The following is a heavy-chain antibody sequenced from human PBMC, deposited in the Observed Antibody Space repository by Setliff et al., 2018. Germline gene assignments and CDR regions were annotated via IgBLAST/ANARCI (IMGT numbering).Heavy chain of an antibody. D-gene: IGHD3-16*01. CDR3: TTDPSPTFGGVIGAAFDI. V-gene: IGHV3-15*01. CDR2: IKGKTDGLTT. CDR1: GFTFSTYS. Sequence: PGGSLRLSCAASGFTFSTYSLIWVRQAPGTGLEWVGRIKGKTDGLTTDYAAPVKGRFTISRDDSKNTLYLQMNSLKTEDTAVYYCTTDPSPTFGGVIGAAFDIWGQGTMVTVSS. J-gene: IGHJ3*02.